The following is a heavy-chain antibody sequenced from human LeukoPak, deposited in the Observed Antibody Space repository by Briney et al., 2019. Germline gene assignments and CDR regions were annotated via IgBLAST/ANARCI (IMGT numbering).Heavy chain of an antibody. CDR2: IYYSGST. CDR1: GGSFSGYY. CDR3: ARLGQWLPTA. V-gene: IGHV4-34*01. Sequence: PSETLSLTCAVYGGSFSGYYWSWIRQPPGKGLEWIGSIYYSGSTYYNPSLKSRVTISVDASKNQFSLKLSSVTAADTAVYYCARLGQWLPTAWGQGTLVTVSS. D-gene: IGHD6-19*01. J-gene: IGHJ5*02.